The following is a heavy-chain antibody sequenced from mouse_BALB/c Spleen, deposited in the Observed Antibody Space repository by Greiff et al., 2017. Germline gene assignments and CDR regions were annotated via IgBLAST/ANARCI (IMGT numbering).Heavy chain of an antibody. CDR1: GYTFTSYT. J-gene: IGHJ4*01. CDR2: INPSSGYT. Sequence: QVQLQQSAAELARPGASVKMSCKASGYTFTSYTMHWVKQRPGQGLEWIGYINPSSGYTEYNQKFKDKTTLTADKSSSTAYMQLSSLTSEDSAVYYCARSAVNDLYAMDYWGQGTSVTVSS. V-gene: IGHV1-4*02. D-gene: IGHD1-1*01. CDR3: ARSAVNDLYAMDY.